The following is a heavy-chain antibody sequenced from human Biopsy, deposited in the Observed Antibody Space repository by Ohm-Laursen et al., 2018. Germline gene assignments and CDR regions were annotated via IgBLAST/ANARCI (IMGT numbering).Heavy chain of an antibody. CDR3: ARGRNPVWFGEDLDY. Sequence: ASVKVSCKASGYTFTSYEINWVRQATGQGLEWMGWMNPNSGNTGYAQKFQGRVTMTRNTSISTAYMEVRSLRSEDTAVYYCARGRNPVWFGEDLDYWGQGTPVTVSS. J-gene: IGHJ4*02. CDR2: MNPNSGNT. D-gene: IGHD3-10*01. CDR1: GYTFTSYE. V-gene: IGHV1-8*01.